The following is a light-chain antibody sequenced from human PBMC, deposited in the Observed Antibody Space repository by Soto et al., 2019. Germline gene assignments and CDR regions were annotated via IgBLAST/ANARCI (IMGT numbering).Light chain of an antibody. CDR1: TSNIGAGYN. Sequence: QSVLTQPPSVSGAPGQRVTISCTGSTSNIGAGYNVGWYQQLPGTAPKLLIYANINRPSGVPDRFSGSKSGTSASLAITGLQAEDEAVYYCAAWDDSLNGRVFGGGTKLTVL. CDR2: ANI. J-gene: IGLJ3*02. CDR3: AAWDDSLNGRV. V-gene: IGLV1-40*01.